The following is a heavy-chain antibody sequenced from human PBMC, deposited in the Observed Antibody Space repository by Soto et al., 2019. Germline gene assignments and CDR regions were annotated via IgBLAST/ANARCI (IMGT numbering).Heavy chain of an antibody. CDR3: ARGLFSSGWYSYFDP. V-gene: IGHV4-34*01. Sequence: TLPPTSAISTESLRGYNSTGTRPSQGKGLEWIGEISQSGFTNYNPSLESRVTLSVDTSKSEFSLHLTSMTAADTALYYCARGLFSSGWYSYFDPWGQGTPFTVSS. J-gene: IGHJ5*02. D-gene: IGHD6-19*01. CDR1: TESLRGYN. CDR2: ISQSGFT.